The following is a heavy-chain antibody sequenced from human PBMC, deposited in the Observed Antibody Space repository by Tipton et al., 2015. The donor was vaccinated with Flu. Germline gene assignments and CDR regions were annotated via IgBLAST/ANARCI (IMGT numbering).Heavy chain of an antibody. J-gene: IGHJ4*01. CDR3: AKDKGITAAGFDY. CDR1: GFTFDDYA. Sequence: SLRLSCAASGFTFDDYAMHWVRQAPGKGLEWVSGISWNSGSIGYADSVKGRFTISRDNAKNSLYLQMNSLRAEDTALYYCAKDKGITAAGFDYWVHGTLVPVSS. V-gene: IGHV3-9*01. CDR2: ISWNSGSI. D-gene: IGHD6-13*01.